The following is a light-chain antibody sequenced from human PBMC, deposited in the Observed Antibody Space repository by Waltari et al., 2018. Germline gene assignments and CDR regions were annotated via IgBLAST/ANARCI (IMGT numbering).Light chain of an antibody. CDR2: EVN. J-gene: IGLJ2*01. CDR3: SSYAGSGTLDVV. V-gene: IGLV2-23*02. CDR1: SDDVGSYNV. Sequence: QSALTQPASVSGSPGQSITISCTGTSDDVGSYNVVSWYLQHPGKAPRVMIYEVNKRPSGVSARVSCSESGNTASLTISGLQAEDGGDYYCSSYAGSGTLDVVFGGGTKLTVL.